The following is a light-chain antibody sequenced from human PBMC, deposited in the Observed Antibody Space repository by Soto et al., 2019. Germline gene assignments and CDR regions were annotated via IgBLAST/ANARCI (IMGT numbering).Light chain of an antibody. CDR3: QQSYTTPYT. J-gene: IGKJ2*01. V-gene: IGKV1-39*01. CDR1: QSISSS. Sequence: DIQMTQSPSSLSASVGDRVTITCRASQSISSSLNWYQQKSGKAPKLLIYATSRLRSGVPSRFSGSGSGTDFTHTINSLQPEDFTAYFCQQSYTTPYTFGHGSKLEIK. CDR2: ATS.